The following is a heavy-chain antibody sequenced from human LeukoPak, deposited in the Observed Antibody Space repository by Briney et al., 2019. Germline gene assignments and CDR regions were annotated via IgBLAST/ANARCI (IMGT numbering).Heavy chain of an antibody. V-gene: IGHV3-48*03. CDR2: IDSSGSNI. CDR3: ARTKEMASISYFDS. CDR1: GFTFSSYE. Sequence: PGGSLRLSCAASGFTFSSYEMNWVRQAPGKGLERVSYIDSSGSNIHYADPVKGRFTISRDNAKNSLYLQMNSLRAEDTAVYYCARTKEMASISYFDSWGQGTLVTVSS. J-gene: IGHJ4*02. D-gene: IGHD5-24*01.